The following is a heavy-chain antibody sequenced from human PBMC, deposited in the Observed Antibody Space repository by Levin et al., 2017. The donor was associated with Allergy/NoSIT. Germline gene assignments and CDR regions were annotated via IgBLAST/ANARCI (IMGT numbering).Heavy chain of an antibody. D-gene: IGHD3-16*01. CDR2: IYTSGST. CDR1: GGSISSYY. V-gene: IGHV4-4*07. J-gene: IGHJ6*02. Sequence: PSETLSLTCTVSGGSISSYYWSWIRQPAGKGLEWIGRIYTSGSTNYNPSLKSRVTMSVDTSKNQFSLKLSSVTAADTAVYYCARVLGKLRGQDFGMDVWGQGTTVTVSS. CDR3: ARVLGKLRGQDFGMDV.